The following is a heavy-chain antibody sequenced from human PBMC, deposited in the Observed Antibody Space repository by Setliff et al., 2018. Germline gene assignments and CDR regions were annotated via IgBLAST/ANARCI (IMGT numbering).Heavy chain of an antibody. Sequence: GESLKISCKGSGYSFTDYWIAWVRQTPGKGLEWMGIIYPGDSHTRYSPSFQGQVTMSADKSINTAYLQWSNLKASDTAIYYCAWSLVGATYSVYFDYWGQGALVTVSS. J-gene: IGHJ4*02. D-gene: IGHD1-26*01. V-gene: IGHV5-51*01. CDR1: GYSFTDYW. CDR3: AWSLVGATYSVYFDY. CDR2: IYPGDSHT.